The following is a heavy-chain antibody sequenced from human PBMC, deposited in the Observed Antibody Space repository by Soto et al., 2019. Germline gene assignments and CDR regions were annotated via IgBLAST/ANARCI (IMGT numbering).Heavy chain of an antibody. J-gene: IGHJ6*03. CDR2: IYSGGST. CDR1: GFTVSSNY. D-gene: IGHD1-26*01. Sequence: GGSLRLSCAASGFTVSSNYMSWVRQAPGKGLEWVSVIYSGGSTYYADSVKGRFTISRHNSKNTLYLQMNSLRAEDTAVYYCARESVPDASTNPNYYYYYMDVWGKGTTVTVSS. CDR3: ARESVPDASTNPNYYYYYMDV. V-gene: IGHV3-53*04.